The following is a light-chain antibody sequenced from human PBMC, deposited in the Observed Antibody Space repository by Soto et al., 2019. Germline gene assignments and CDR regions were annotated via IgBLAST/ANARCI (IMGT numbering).Light chain of an antibody. CDR1: SGHSSYA. CDR3: QTWGTGTRGV. CDR2: LNSDGSH. Sequence: QSVLTQSPSASASLGASVKLTCTRSSGHSSYAIAWHQQQPEKGPRYLMKLNSDGSHSKGDGIPDRFSGSSSGAERYLTISSLQSEDEADYYCQTWGTGTRGVFGGGTQLTVL. J-gene: IGLJ7*01. V-gene: IGLV4-69*01.